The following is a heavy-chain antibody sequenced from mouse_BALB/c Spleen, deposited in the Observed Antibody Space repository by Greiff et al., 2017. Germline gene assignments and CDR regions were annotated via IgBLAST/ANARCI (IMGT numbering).Heavy chain of an antibody. J-gene: IGHJ2*01. V-gene: IGHV5-9*03. Sequence: EVMLVESGGGLVKPGGSLELSCAASGFTFSSYTMSWVRQTPEKRLEWVATISSGGGNTYYPDSVKGRFTISRDNAKNNLYLQMSSLRSEDTALYYCARLDYGSSFDYWGQGTTLTVSS. D-gene: IGHD1-1*01. CDR1: GFTFSSYT. CDR3: ARLDYGSSFDY. CDR2: ISSGGGNT.